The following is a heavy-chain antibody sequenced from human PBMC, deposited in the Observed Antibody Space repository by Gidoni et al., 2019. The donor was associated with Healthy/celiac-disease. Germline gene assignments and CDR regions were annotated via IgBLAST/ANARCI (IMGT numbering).Heavy chain of an antibody. J-gene: IGHJ4*02. CDR3: AKAAPLAVAGTV. CDR1: GFTFSSYG. V-gene: IGHV3-30*02. CDR2: IRYGSNK. Sequence: QVQLVESGGGVVQPGGSLRLSWAASGFTFSSYGMHWVRQAPGKGLEWVAFIRYGSNKYYADSVEGRFTISRDNSKNTLYLQMNSLRAEDTAVYYCAKAAPLAVAGTVWGQGTLVTVSS. D-gene: IGHD6-19*01.